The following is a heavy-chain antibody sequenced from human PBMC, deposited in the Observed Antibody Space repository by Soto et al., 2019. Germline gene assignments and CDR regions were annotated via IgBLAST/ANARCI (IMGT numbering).Heavy chain of an antibody. CDR2: IWNDGSNS. D-gene: IGHD6-13*01. Sequence: QVQLVESGGGVVQPGRSLRLSCAASGFTFNNYGMHWVRQAPGKGLEWLAVIWNDGSNSSYANSVKGRFTISRDNSKNTLYLQMSSLRAEDTAVYYCARRQIPPPTRGAANARGGMDVWVQGTTVTVSS. CDR1: GFTFNNYG. J-gene: IGHJ6*02. CDR3: ARRQIPPPTRGAANARGGMDV. V-gene: IGHV3-33*01.